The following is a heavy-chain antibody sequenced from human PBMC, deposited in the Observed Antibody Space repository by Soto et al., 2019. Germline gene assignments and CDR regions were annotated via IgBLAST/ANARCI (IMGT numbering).Heavy chain of an antibody. V-gene: IGHV3-23*01. CDR2: ISGSGGST. CDR3: AGMSEELERPNYYYYYMDV. D-gene: IGHD1-1*01. J-gene: IGHJ6*03. Sequence: GGSLRLSCAASGFTFSSYAMGWVRQAPGKGLEWVSAISGSGGSTYYADSVKGRFTISRDNSKSTLYLQMNSLRAEDTAVYYCAGMSEELERPNYYYYYMDVWGKGTTVTVSS. CDR1: GFTFSSYA.